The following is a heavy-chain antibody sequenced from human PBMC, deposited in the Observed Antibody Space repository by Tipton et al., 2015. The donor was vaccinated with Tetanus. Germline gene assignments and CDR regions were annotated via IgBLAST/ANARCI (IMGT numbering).Heavy chain of an antibody. J-gene: IGHJ6*02. CDR2: IWYDGSNQ. Sequence: SLRLSCAASGFTFDNYALHWVRQAPGKGLQWLAVIWYDGSNQYYEESMKGRFTISRDNAKNTVYLEMNSLRAEDTAVYYCARDTVRQQVGGAQWYYLGMDVWGQGTTVTVSS. V-gene: IGHV3-33*01. CDR3: ARDTVRQQVGGAQWYYLGMDV. CDR1: GFTFDNYA. D-gene: IGHD6-13*01.